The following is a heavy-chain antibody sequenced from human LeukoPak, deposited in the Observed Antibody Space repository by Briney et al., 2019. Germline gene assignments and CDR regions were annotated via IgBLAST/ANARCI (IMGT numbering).Heavy chain of an antibody. CDR2: IYSSGST. D-gene: IGHD6-25*01. Sequence: PSETLSLTCTVSGGSISSGSYYWTWIRQPAGKGLEWLGRIYSSGSTDYNPSLKSRVTISEDTSKNQCSLKLTSVTAADTAVYYCARGAAEDIYYYHMDVWGKGTTVTVSS. CDR3: ARGAAEDIYYYHMDV. CDR1: GGSISSGSYY. J-gene: IGHJ6*03. V-gene: IGHV4-61*02.